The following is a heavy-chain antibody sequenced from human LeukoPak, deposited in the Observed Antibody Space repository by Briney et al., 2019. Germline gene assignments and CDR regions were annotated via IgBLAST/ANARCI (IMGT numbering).Heavy chain of an antibody. D-gene: IGHD1-26*01. Sequence: GGSLRLSCAASGFTFSTHAMGWVRRAPGKGLERVSGVSGSGGSTYYADSVQGRFTISRDNSKNKLDLQMDSLRAEDTAIYYCAKSGGTESGSYDFWGQGTMVTVSS. CDR3: AKSGGTESGSYDF. V-gene: IGHV3-23*01. CDR1: GFTFSTHA. CDR2: VSGSGGST. J-gene: IGHJ3*01.